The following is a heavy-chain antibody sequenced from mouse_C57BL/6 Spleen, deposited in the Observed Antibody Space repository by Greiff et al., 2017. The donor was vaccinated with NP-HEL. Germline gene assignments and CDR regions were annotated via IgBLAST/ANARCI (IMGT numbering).Heavy chain of an antibody. V-gene: IGHV1-18*01. J-gene: IGHJ4*01. CDR3: GRAGWSSYAMDY. CDR1: GYTFTDYN. CDR2: INPNNGGT. Sequence: EVQLPQSGPELVKPGASVKIPCKASGYTFTDYNMDWVKQSHGKSLEWIGDINPNNGGTIYNQKFKGKATLTVDKSSSTAYMELRSLTSEDTAVYYCGRAGWSSYAMDYWGQGTSVTVSS. D-gene: IGHD2-3*01.